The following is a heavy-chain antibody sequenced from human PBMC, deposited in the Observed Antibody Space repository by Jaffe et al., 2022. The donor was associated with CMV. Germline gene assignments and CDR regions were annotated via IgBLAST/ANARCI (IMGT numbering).Heavy chain of an antibody. CDR2: IKQDGSEK. Sequence: EVQLVESGGGLVQPGGSLRLSCAASGFTFSSYWMSWVRQAPGKGLEWVANIKQDGSEKYYVDSVKGRFTISRDNAKNSLYLQMNSLRAEDTAVYYCARDRPWYSSSWYFDYWGQGTLVTVSS. CDR3: ARDRPWYSSSWYFDY. V-gene: IGHV3-7*01. J-gene: IGHJ4*02. D-gene: IGHD6-13*01. CDR1: GFTFSSYW.